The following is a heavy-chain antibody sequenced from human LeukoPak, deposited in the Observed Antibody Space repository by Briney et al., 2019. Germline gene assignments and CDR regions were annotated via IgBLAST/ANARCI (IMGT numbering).Heavy chain of an antibody. CDR1: GYTFTGYY. V-gene: IGHV1-2*02. CDR3: ARGGIVGATVGHDAFDI. Sequence: ASVKVSCKASGYTFTGYYMHWVRQAPGQGLEWMGWINPNSGGTNYAQKFQGRVTMTRDTSISTAYMELSRLRSDDTAVYYGARGGIVGATVGHDAFDIWGQGTMVTVSS. CDR2: INPNSGGT. D-gene: IGHD1-26*01. J-gene: IGHJ3*02.